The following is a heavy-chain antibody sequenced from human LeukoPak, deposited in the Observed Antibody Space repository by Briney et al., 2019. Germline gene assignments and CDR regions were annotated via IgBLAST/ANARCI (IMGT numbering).Heavy chain of an antibody. CDR1: GFTFSSYR. CDR2: INSDGSST. D-gene: IGHD4-11*01. Sequence: PGGSLRLSCAASGFTFSSYRMYWVRQAPGKGLVWVSRINSDGSSTTYADSVKGRFTISRDKAKNTLYLEMNSLRAEDTAVYYCARDFPARDYYFDLWGRGTLVTVSS. V-gene: IGHV3-74*01. J-gene: IGHJ2*01. CDR3: ARDFPARDYYFDL.